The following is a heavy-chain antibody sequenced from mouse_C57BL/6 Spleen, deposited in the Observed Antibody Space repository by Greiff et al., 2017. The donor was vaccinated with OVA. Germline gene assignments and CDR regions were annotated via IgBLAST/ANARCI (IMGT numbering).Heavy chain of an antibody. D-gene: IGHD1-1*01. Sequence: VQLQQSGPELVKPGAPVKISCKASGYTFTDYYMNWVKQSHGKSLEWIGDINPNNGGTSYNQKFKGKATLTVDKSSSTASMELRSLTSEDSAVYYCASGRYYGSSFAYWGQGTLVTVSA. J-gene: IGHJ3*01. CDR3: ASGRYYGSSFAY. V-gene: IGHV1-26*01. CDR2: INPNNGGT. CDR1: GYTFTDYY.